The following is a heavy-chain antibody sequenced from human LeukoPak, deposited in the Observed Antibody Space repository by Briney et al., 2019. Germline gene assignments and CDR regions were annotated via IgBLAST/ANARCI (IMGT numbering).Heavy chain of an antibody. CDR2: ISYDGSNK. D-gene: IGHD3-10*01. Sequence: GGSLRLSCAASGFTFSSYAMHWVRQAPGKGLEWVAVISYDGSNKYYADSVKGRFTISRDNSKNTLYLQMNSLRAEDTAVYYCARGGRAYGSGSFDYWGQGTLVTVSS. J-gene: IGHJ4*02. CDR1: GFTFSSYA. V-gene: IGHV3-30-3*01. CDR3: ARGGRAYGSGSFDY.